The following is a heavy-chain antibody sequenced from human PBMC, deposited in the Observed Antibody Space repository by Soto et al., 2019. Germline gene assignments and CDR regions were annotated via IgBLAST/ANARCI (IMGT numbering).Heavy chain of an antibody. CDR3: AKDGGSVIDAAFEY. D-gene: IGHD3-16*01. J-gene: IGHJ4*02. V-gene: IGHV3-23*04. CDR2: FGGVSGRT. CDR1: GFTFSSYT. Sequence: EVQLVESGGDLVQPGGSLRLSCAASGFTFSSYTMTWVRQAPGKGLEWVSTFGGVSGRTYYADSVKGRFTISRDNTKDTIYLQMNSLRAADTAVYYCAKDGGSVIDAAFEYWGQETLVTVSS.